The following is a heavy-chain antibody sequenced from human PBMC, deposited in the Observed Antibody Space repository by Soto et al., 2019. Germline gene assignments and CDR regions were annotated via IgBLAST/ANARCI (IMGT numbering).Heavy chain of an antibody. CDR3: TTGGSGYEKHIIDY. Sequence: GGSLRLSCAASGFTFSNAWMNWVRQAPGKGLEWVGRIKSKTDGGTTDYAAPVKGRFTISRDDSKNTLYLQMNSLKTEDTAVYYCTTGGSGYEKHIIDYWGQGTLVTVSS. J-gene: IGHJ4*02. CDR2: IKSKTDGGTT. CDR1: GFTFSNAW. V-gene: IGHV3-15*07. D-gene: IGHD5-12*01.